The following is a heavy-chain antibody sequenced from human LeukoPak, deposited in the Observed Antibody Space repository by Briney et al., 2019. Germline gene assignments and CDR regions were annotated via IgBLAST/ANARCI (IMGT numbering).Heavy chain of an antibody. Sequence: SQTLSLTCTVSGGSISSGSYYWSWIRQPAGKGLEWIGRIYTSGSTNYNPSLKSRVTISVDPSKNQFSLKLSSVTAADTAVYYCAREGLDSYGSYYYYYYMDVWGKGTTVTVSS. J-gene: IGHJ6*03. D-gene: IGHD5-18*01. CDR2: IYTSGST. V-gene: IGHV4-61*02. CDR3: AREGLDSYGSYYYYYYMDV. CDR1: GGSISSGSYY.